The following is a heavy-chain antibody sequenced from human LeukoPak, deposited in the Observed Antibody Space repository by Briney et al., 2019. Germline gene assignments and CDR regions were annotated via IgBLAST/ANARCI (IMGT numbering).Heavy chain of an antibody. J-gene: IGHJ4*02. CDR3: ARDFFHGHCGGLSCFLLDY. D-gene: IGHD2-15*01. Sequence: ASVKVSCKASGYTFTSYGISWVRQTPGKGLEWMGWISANNGNTNYAQKFQGRVTMTTDTSTGTAYMELRSLRSDDTAVYYCARDFFHGHCGGLSCFLLDYWGQGSLVAVSS. V-gene: IGHV1-18*01. CDR1: GYTFTSYG. CDR2: ISANNGNT.